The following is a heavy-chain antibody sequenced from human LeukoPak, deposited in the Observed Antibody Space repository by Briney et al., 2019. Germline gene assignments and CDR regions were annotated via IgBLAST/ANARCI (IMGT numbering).Heavy chain of an antibody. CDR3: ARDPNGDYIGAFEF. D-gene: IGHD4-17*01. Sequence: GGSLRLSCAASGFTFSAYAVMWVRQAPGQGLEWVSAITSGAPRYADSVKGRFTISRDNSKNMLYLQMNSLRAGDTARYFCARDPNGDYIGAFEFWGKGTGVTVSS. J-gene: IGHJ3*01. CDR2: ITSGAP. V-gene: IGHV3-23*01. CDR1: GFTFSAYA.